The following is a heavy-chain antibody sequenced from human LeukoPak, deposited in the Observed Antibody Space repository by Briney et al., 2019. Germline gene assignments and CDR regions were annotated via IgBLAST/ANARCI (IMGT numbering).Heavy chain of an antibody. CDR2: INPDGNKN. D-gene: IGHD5-18*01. J-gene: IGHJ4*02. CDR3: ARDLAYSRLDY. CDR1: GLTFSISW. Sequence: QPGGSLRLSCAVSGLTFSISWMDWVRQAPGKGLEWVASINPDGNKNYSADSVKGRFTISRDNAENSLYLQMNSLRVEDTAFYYCARDLAYSRLDYWGQGMLVTVSS. V-gene: IGHV3-7*01.